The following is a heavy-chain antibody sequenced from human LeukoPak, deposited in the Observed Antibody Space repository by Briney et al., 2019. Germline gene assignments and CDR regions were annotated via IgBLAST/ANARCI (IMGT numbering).Heavy chain of an antibody. D-gene: IGHD6-19*01. CDR3: ARDAVAGPFGD. J-gene: IGHJ4*02. CDR1: GFTFSSYS. CDR2: ISSSSYI. V-gene: IGHV3-21*01. Sequence: PGGSLRLSCAASGFTFSSYSMNWVRQAPGKGLEWVSSISSSSYIYYADSVKGRFTISRDNAKNSLYLQMNSLRAEDTAVYYCARDAVAGPFGDWGQGTLVTVSS.